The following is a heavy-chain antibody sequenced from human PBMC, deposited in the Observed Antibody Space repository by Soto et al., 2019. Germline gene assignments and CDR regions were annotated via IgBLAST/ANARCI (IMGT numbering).Heavy chain of an antibody. CDR1: GFTFSSYG. V-gene: IGHV3-30*18. CDR3: AKDVLRFLEWLAFYGMDG. J-gene: IGHJ6*02. D-gene: IGHD3-3*01. CDR2: ISYDGSNK. Sequence: PGGSPRLSCAASGFTFSSYGMHWFRQAPGKGLEWVAVISYDGSNKYYADSVKGRFTISRDNSKNTLYLQMNSLRAEDTAVYYCAKDVLRFLEWLAFYGMDGWGQGTTVTVSS.